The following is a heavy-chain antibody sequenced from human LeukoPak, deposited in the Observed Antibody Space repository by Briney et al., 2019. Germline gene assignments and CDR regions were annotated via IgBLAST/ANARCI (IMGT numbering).Heavy chain of an antibody. J-gene: IGHJ4*02. CDR3: ARLPTVTFFDY. CDR1: GGSISSYY. D-gene: IGHD4-17*01. Sequence: SETLSLTCTVSGGSISSYYWGWIRQPPGKGLEWIGSIYYSGSTYYNPSLKSRVTISVDTSKNQFSLKLSSVTAADTAVYYCARLPTVTFFDYWGQGTLVTVSS. CDR2: IYYSGST. V-gene: IGHV4-39*01.